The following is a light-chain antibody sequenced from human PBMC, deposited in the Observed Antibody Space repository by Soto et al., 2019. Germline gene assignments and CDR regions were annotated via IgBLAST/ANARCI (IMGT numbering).Light chain of an antibody. CDR1: QSVSSSY. CDR3: QQYGRSLLT. Sequence: EIVLTQSPGTLSLSPGERATLSCRASQSVSSSYLAWYQQKPGQPPRLLIYGASSRATGIPDRFSGSGSGKDFPLTISRLEPEDFAVYYCQQYGRSLLTFGGGTKVEIK. J-gene: IGKJ4*01. V-gene: IGKV3-20*01. CDR2: GAS.